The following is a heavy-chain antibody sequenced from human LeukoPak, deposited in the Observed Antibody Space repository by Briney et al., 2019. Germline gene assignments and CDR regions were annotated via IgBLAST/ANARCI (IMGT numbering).Heavy chain of an antibody. V-gene: IGHV4-59*08. CDR3: ARWAAGIRTFDY. Sequence: SETLSLTCTVSGGSTNSYYWSWIRQPPGKGLEWIGYIYYSGTTNYNPSLKSRVTISVDASKNQFSLKLSSVTAADTAVYYCARWAAGIRTFDYWGQGTLVTVSS. CDR1: GGSTNSYY. D-gene: IGHD3-10*01. CDR2: IYYSGTT. J-gene: IGHJ4*02.